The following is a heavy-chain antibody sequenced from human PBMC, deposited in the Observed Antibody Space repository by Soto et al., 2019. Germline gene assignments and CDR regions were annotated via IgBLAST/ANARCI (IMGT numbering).Heavy chain of an antibody. J-gene: IGHJ3*02. CDR2: TYYRSKWYN. V-gene: IGHV6-1*01. Sequence: SQTLSLTCAISGDSVSSNSAAWNWLRKSQSRGLEWVGRTYYRSKWYNDYAVSVKSRITINRDTSKNQFSLQLISVTPDDTAMYYCARYLDGNAVDIWGQGTMVTVSS. CDR3: ARYLDGNAVDI. D-gene: IGHD3-9*01. CDR1: GDSVSSNSAA.